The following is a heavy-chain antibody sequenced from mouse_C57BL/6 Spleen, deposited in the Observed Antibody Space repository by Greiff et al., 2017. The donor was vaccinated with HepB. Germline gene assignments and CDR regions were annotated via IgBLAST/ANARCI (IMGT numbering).Heavy chain of an antibody. CDR1: GYTFTNYW. CDR3: ARGSITTVVATGYFDY. CDR2: IYPGGGYT. D-gene: IGHD1-1*01. J-gene: IGHJ2*01. Sequence: QVQLQQSGAELVRPGTSVKMSCKASGYTFTNYWIGWAKQRPGHGLEWIGDIYPGGGYTNYNEKFKGKATLTADKSSSTAYMQCSSLTSEDSAIYYCARGSITTVVATGYFDYWGQGTTLTVSS. V-gene: IGHV1-63*01.